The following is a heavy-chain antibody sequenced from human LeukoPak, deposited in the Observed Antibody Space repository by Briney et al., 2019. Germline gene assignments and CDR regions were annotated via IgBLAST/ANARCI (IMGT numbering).Heavy chain of an antibody. D-gene: IGHD6-13*01. CDR1: GGSISSSSYY. CDR2: IYYSGST. Sequence: SETLSLTRTVSGGSISSSSYYWGWIRQPPGKGLEWIGSIYYSGSTYYNPSLKSRVSISVDTSKNQFSLKLSSVTAADTAVYYCARRRSSWSHRGNDNWFDPWGQGTLVTVSS. CDR3: ARRRSSWSHRGNDNWFDP. J-gene: IGHJ5*02. V-gene: IGHV4-39*07.